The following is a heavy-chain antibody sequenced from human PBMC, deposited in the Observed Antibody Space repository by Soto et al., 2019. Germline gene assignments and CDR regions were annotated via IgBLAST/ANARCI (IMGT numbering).Heavy chain of an antibody. CDR3: AKRGSGSYFDY. D-gene: IGHD3-10*01. Sequence: EVQLLESGGGLVQPGGSLRLSCAASGFTFSSYALNWVRQAPGKGLEWVSVISGSGGSTYYAASVKGRFTISRDNSKNTLYLQMNSLRAEDTAVYYCAKRGSGSYFDYWGQGTLVTVSS. CDR2: ISGSGGST. J-gene: IGHJ4*02. CDR1: GFTFSSYA. V-gene: IGHV3-23*01.